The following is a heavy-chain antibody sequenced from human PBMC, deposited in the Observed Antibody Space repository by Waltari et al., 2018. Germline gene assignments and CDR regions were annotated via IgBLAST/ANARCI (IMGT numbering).Heavy chain of an antibody. D-gene: IGHD3-3*01. V-gene: IGHV1-2*02. Sequence: QVHLVQSGAEVRKPGASVRVSCKTSGSTFLHPFTYWVRQAPGQGLEWMGWINPKSGATNPAQKYQGRVTMTTDTSTNTVYMELRRLTSDDTAVYYCARDLFPNFWSGYGFDFWGQGTKVTVSS. J-gene: IGHJ3*01. CDR1: GSTFLHPF. CDR2: INPKSGAT. CDR3: ARDLFPNFWSGYGFDF.